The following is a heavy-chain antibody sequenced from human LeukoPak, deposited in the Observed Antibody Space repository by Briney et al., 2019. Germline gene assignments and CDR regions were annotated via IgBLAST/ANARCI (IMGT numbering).Heavy chain of an antibody. D-gene: IGHD5-12*01. Sequence: SETLSLTCTVSGGSISTYYWSWIRRPPGKGLEWIGYIYYTGSTSYNPSLKSRVTISLDTSKSQFSLRLTSVTAADTAVYYCGGHGSSGHDPLTWGQGTLVNVSS. CDR1: GGSISTYY. CDR3: GGHGSSGHDPLT. CDR2: IYYTGST. V-gene: IGHV4-59*08. J-gene: IGHJ4*02.